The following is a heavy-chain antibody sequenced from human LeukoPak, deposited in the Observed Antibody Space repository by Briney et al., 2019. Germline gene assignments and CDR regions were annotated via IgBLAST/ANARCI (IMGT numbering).Heavy chain of an antibody. CDR1: CFTFSSYS. CDR2: ISSSDSYI. D-gene: IGHD6-13*01. J-gene: IGHJ4*02. V-gene: IGHV3-21*01. Sequence: GESLRLSCSASCFTFSSYSMNWVRQAPGRGVEWVSFISSSDSYIYYADSVKGRFTISRDNAKNSLYLQMNSLRAEDTAVYYCARDAYSTSWYSGYWGQGTLVTVSS. CDR3: ARDAYSTSWYSGY.